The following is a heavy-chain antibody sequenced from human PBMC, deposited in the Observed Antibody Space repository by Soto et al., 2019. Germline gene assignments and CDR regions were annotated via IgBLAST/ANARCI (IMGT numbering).Heavy chain of an antibody. CDR1: EFTFGSYG. D-gene: IGHD3-16*01. V-gene: IGHV3-30*18. CDR3: ANDFAPSTPLITNFES. J-gene: IGHJ5*01. Sequence: GGALRVSCAASEFTFGSYGMHWVRQAPGKGLEGVAVISYDGSNKYYADSVKGRFTISRDNSKNTLYLQMNSLRAEDTAVYYCANDFAPSTPLITNFESWGEGTPVTVCS. CDR2: ISYDGSNK.